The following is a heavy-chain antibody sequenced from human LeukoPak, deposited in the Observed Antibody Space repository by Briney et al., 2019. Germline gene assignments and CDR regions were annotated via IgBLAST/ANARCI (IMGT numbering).Heavy chain of an antibody. CDR1: GGSISSSSYY. J-gene: IGHJ4*02. CDR3: ARLDDYADY. Sequence: SETLSLTCTVSGGSISSSSYYWGWIRQPPGKGLEWIASIYYSGSTYYNPSLKSRVTISGDTSKNQFSLQVNSVTAADTAVYYCARLDDYADYWGQGTLVTVSS. CDR2: IYYSGST. V-gene: IGHV4-39*01. D-gene: IGHD2-2*03.